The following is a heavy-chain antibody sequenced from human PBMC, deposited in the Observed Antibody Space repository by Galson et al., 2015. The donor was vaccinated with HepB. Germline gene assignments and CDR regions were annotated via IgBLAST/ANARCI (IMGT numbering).Heavy chain of an antibody. CDR2: IHYNGNT. Sequence: ETLSLTCTVSGGSISSSTYYWGWIRQPPGKGLEWIGTIHYNGNTYYNPSLKSRVTISVDTSKNQFSLKLSSVTAADTAVYYCARHEMGPNTPFSFWGQGTLVTVSS. D-gene: IGHD5-24*01. V-gene: IGHV4-39*01. CDR1: GGSISSSTYY. J-gene: IGHJ4*02. CDR3: ARHEMGPNTPFSF.